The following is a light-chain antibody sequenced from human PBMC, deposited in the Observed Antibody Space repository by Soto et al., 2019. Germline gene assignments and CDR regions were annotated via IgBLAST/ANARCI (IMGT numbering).Light chain of an antibody. J-gene: IGKJ5*01. CDR3: QQRSDWPPT. CDR2: DAA. Sequence: EIVLTQSPATLSLSPGERATLSCRASQSVGSYLAWYQQKTGQAPRLLIYDAAKRATGVPARIGGSGSGTDFTLTISSLETEDFAVYYCQQRSDWPPTFGQGTRLEI. CDR1: QSVGSY. V-gene: IGKV3-11*01.